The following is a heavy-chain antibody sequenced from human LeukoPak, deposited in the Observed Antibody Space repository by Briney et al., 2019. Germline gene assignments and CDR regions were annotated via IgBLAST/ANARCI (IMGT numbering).Heavy chain of an antibody. V-gene: IGHV1-2*02. J-gene: IGHJ4*02. CDR3: ARETSGGYSYYFDF. CDR1: GCTFTGYY. Sequence: ASVKVSCQSSGCTFTGYYLHWVRQARGQGGEWMGWINPNSGDTNYAQKVQGRVTMTRDTSISTAYMELSRLRSDDTAIYYCARETSGGYSYYFDFWGQGTLVTVSS. CDR2: INPNSGDT. D-gene: IGHD5-18*01.